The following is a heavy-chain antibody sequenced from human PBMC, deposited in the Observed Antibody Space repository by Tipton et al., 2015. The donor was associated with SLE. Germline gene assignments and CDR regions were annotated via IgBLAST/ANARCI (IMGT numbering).Heavy chain of an antibody. V-gene: IGHV4-39*07. Sequence: SHDMGWVRQAPGKGLEWIGSIDYSGRTYYTPSLKSQLTISVDTSENQFSLKLNSVTAADTAFYYCARRTSGYAPDYWGQGTLVTVSS. CDR3: ARRTSGYAPDY. J-gene: IGHJ4*02. CDR2: IDYSGRT. CDR1: SHD. D-gene: IGHD5-12*01.